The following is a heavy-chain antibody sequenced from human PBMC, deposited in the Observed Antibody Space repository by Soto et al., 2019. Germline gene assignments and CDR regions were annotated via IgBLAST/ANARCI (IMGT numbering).Heavy chain of an antibody. V-gene: IGHV1-8*01. CDR2: VNPTSGNT. CDR1: GYTFTSYE. Sequence: QVQLVQSGAEVKKPGASVKVSCKASGYTFTSYETNWVRQATGQGLEWLGWVNPTSGNTGYAQKFQGRVTMTRSTSISTAYMELSSLRSEDTAVYYCVRATVTTCVWWGQGSLVSVSS. CDR3: VRATVTTCVW. J-gene: IGHJ4*02. D-gene: IGHD4-17*01.